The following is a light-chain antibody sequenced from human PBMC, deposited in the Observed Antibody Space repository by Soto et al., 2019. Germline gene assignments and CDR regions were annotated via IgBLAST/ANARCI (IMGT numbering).Light chain of an antibody. CDR3: QEYRSSRT. CDR1: QSVSSSY. V-gene: IGKV3-20*01. CDR2: GAS. J-gene: IGKJ1*01. Sequence: EIVLTQSPGTLSLSPWERATLSCRASQSVSSSYIAWYQQKPGQAPRLLIYGASSRATGIPDRFSGSGSGADFTLTISRLEPEDFAVYYCQEYRSSRTFGQGTKVDIK.